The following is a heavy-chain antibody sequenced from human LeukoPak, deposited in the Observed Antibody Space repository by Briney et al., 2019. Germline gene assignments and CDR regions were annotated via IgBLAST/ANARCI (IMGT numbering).Heavy chain of an antibody. J-gene: IGHJ4*02. Sequence: PGGSLRLSCAASGFTFSSYAMTWVRQAPGKGLEWVSAISTSGDSTYYADSVQGRFTISRDNSKSTLCLQMNSLRAEDTAVYYCAKQLGYCSDGSCYFPYWGQGTLVTVSS. V-gene: IGHV3-23*01. D-gene: IGHD2-15*01. CDR2: ISTSGDST. CDR1: GFTFSSYA. CDR3: AKQLGYCSDGSCYFPY.